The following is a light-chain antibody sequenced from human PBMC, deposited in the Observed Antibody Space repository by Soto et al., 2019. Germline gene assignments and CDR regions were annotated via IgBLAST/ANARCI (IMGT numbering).Light chain of an antibody. Sequence: QSALTQPASVSGSPGQSITISCTGTSSDVGAYNFVSWYQQHPGKAPKVMIYEVSHRPSGVSSRFSGSKSGNTASLTISGLQAEDEADYYCSSYTGSSTSVFGSGTKVTVL. CDR3: SSYTGSSTSV. V-gene: IGLV2-14*01. CDR2: EVS. J-gene: IGLJ1*01. CDR1: SSDVGAYNF.